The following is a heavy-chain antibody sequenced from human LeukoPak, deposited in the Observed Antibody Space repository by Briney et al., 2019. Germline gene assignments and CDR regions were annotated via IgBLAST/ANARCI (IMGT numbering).Heavy chain of an antibody. CDR3: ARYCRAGWMVYYDSIPQ. Sequence: KSSETLSLTCTVSGGSISSSSYYWGWIRQPPGKGLEWIGSIYYRGSTYYNPSLKSRVTISVDTSKNQFSLKLSSVTAADTAVYYCARYCRAGWMVYYDSIPQWGQGTLVTVSS. D-gene: IGHD3-22*01. CDR1: GGSISSSSYY. CDR2: IYYRGST. V-gene: IGHV4-39*01. J-gene: IGHJ4*02.